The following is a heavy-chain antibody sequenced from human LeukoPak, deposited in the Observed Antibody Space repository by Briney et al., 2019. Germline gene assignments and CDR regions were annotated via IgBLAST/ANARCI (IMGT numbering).Heavy chain of an antibody. Sequence: GGSLRLSCAASGFTFSSYAMSWVRQAPGKGLEWVSAISGSGGSTYYADSVKGRFTISRDNSKNTLYLQMNSLRAEDTAVYYCARDRYYGSGSYYNAFDIWGQGTMVTVSS. CDR2: ISGSGGST. CDR3: ARDRYYGSGSYYNAFDI. CDR1: GFTFSSYA. V-gene: IGHV3-23*01. D-gene: IGHD3-10*01. J-gene: IGHJ3*02.